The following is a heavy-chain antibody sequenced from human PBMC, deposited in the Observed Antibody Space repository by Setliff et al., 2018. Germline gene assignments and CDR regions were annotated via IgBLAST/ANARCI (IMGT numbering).Heavy chain of an antibody. D-gene: IGHD3-22*01. CDR2: ISPSSGRT. V-gene: IGHV1-46*01. Sequence: ASVKVSCKASGYTFTSHYMHWVRQAPGLGLEWMGTISPSSGRTCYAQKFQGRVTMTRDTSTSTVYMDMSSLRSEDTAVYYCARDVFPYHYEGAFDIWGQGTMVTVSS. CDR1: GYTFTSHY. CDR3: ARDVFPYHYEGAFDI. J-gene: IGHJ3*02.